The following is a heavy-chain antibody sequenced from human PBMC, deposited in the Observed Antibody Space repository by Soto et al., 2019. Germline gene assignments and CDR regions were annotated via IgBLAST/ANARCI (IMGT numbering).Heavy chain of an antibody. Sequence: GGSLRLSCAASGFTFSSYAMHWVRQAPGKGLEWVAVISYDGSNKYYADSVKGRFTISRDNSKNTLYLQMNSLRAEDTAVYYCARVMVVAASLGDGMDVWGQGTTVTVSS. J-gene: IGHJ6*02. V-gene: IGHV3-30-3*01. CDR2: ISYDGSNK. CDR3: ARVMVVAASLGDGMDV. D-gene: IGHD2-15*01. CDR1: GFTFSSYA.